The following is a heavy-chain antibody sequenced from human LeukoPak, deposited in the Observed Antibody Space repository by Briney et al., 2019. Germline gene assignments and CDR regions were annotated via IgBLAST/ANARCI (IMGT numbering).Heavy chain of an antibody. D-gene: IGHD3-10*01. V-gene: IGHV3-73*01. Sequence: GGSLRLSCAASGFTFSGSALHWVRQASGKGLEWVGRIRSTANGYATAYAASVKGRFTISRDDSKNTAYLQMDSLKTEDTAVYYCAKGPRTVRFGDRHKGIFDYWGQGTLVTVSS. CDR1: GFTFSGSA. CDR3: AKGPRTVRFGDRHKGIFDY. J-gene: IGHJ4*02. CDR2: IRSTANGYAT.